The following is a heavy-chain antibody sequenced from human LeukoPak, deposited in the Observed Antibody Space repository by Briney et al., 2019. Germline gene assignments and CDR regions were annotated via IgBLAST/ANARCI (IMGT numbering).Heavy chain of an antibody. CDR1: GGTFSSYA. V-gene: IGHV1-69*01. D-gene: IGHD2-2*01. CDR3: ASRLYCSNTRCRNFPFTY. CDR2: IIPIFGTA. Sequence: SVKVSCKASGGTFSSYAINWVRQAPGQGLEWMGGIIPIFGTANYAQKFQDRVTITADESTSTAYMELSSLRSEDAAIYYCASRLYCSNTRCRNFPFTYWGQGTLVTVSS. J-gene: IGHJ4*02.